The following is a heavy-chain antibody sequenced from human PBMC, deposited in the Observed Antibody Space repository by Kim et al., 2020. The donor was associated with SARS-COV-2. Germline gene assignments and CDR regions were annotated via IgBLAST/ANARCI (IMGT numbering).Heavy chain of an antibody. CDR2: INDSGGST. Sequence: GGSLRLSCAASGFTFSSSAMSWVRQAPGKGLEWVSSINDSGGSTYYADSVKGRFTISRDNSKNALYLQMNSLKAEDTAVYYCTKGAGYSTSWYQRGQFDQLGLRTLVTVSS. D-gene: IGHD6-13*01. CDR1: GFTFSSSA. CDR3: TKGAGYSTSWYQRGQFDQ. J-gene: IGHJ4*02. V-gene: IGHV3-23*01.